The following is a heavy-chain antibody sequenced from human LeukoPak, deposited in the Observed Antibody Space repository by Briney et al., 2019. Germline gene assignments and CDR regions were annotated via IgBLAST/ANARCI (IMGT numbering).Heavy chain of an antibody. CDR1: GVSIRSNSDY. CDR3: ARVVRSYCSSTSCYTSDY. V-gene: IGHV4-39*01. J-gene: IGHJ4*02. Sequence: PSETLSLTCTVSGVSIRSNSDYWAWLRQSPGKGLEWIGSIYHVGGTYYNPSLKSRVTISIDTSKNQFSLKLSSVTAADTAVYYCARVVRSYCSSTSCYTSDYWGQGTLVTVSS. D-gene: IGHD2-2*02. CDR2: IYHVGGT.